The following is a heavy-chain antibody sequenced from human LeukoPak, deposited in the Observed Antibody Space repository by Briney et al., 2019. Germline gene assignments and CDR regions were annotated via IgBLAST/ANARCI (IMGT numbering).Heavy chain of an antibody. CDR3: AREGGLRFDDAFDI. CDR2: IIPIFGTA. D-gene: IGHD5-12*01. CDR1: GYTFTNYD. V-gene: IGHV1-69*05. J-gene: IGHJ3*02. Sequence: GASVKVSCKASGYTFTNYDINWVRQATGQGLEWMGGIIPIFGTANYAQKFQGRVTMTRDMSTSTVYMELSSLRSEDTAVYYCAREGGLRFDDAFDIWGQGTMVTVSS.